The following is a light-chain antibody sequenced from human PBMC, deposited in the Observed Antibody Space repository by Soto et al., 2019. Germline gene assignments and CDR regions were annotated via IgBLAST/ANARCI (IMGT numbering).Light chain of an antibody. CDR3: QQRSNWPT. CDR2: DAS. Sequence: IDMTQSPATLCVSPWEGATLSCRANQSVRSNLAWYQQKPGQAPRLLIYDASNRATGIPARFSGSGSGTDFTLTISSLEPEDFAVYYCQQRSNWPTFGGGTKVDIK. CDR1: QSVRSN. J-gene: IGKJ4*01. V-gene: IGKV3-11*01.